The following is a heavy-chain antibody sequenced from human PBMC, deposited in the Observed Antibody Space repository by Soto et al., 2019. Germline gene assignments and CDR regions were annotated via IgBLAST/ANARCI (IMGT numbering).Heavy chain of an antibody. CDR2: ISAYNGNT. D-gene: IGHD6-19*01. J-gene: IGHJ4*02. V-gene: IGHV1-18*01. CDR1: GYTFTSYG. Sequence: ASVKVSCKASGYTFTSYGISWVRQAPGQGLEWMGWISAYNGNTNYAQKLQGRVTMTTDTSTSTAYMELRSLRSDDTAVYYCARDHIAVAGTGGEFDYWGQGTLVTVSS. CDR3: ARDHIAVAGTGGEFDY.